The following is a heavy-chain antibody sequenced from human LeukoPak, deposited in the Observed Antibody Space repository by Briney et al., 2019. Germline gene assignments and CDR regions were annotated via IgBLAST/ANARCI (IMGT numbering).Heavy chain of an antibody. CDR1: GYTFTHYR. Sequence: GASVKVSCKASGYTFTHYRLHWVRQAHGQGPEWMGWVNPDSGGTNYQQNFQGRVTMTRDTSISTVYMELSRLRSDDTAVYYCARENWYSDYWGQGTLVTVSS. D-gene: IGHD1-1*01. CDR2: VNPDSGGT. V-gene: IGHV1-2*02. CDR3: ARENWYSDY. J-gene: IGHJ4*02.